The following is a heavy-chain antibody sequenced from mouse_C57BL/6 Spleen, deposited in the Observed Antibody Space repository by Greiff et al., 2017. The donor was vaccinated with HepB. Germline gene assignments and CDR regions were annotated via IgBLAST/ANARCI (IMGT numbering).Heavy chain of an antibody. V-gene: IGHV1-85*01. J-gene: IGHJ4*01. CDR3: ARDWRVTTYYAMDY. CDR1: GYTFTSYD. D-gene: IGHD2-5*01. Sequence: QVQLKESGPELVKPGASVKLSCKASGYTFTSYDINWVKQRPGQGLEWIGWIYPRDGSTKYNEKFKGKATWTVDTSSSTAYMELHSLTSEDSAVYFCARDWRVTTYYAMDYWGQGTSVTVSS. CDR2: IYPRDGST.